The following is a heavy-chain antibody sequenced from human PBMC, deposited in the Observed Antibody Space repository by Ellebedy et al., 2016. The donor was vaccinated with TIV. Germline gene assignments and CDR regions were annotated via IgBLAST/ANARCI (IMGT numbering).Heavy chain of an antibody. CDR2: IGVYNGDT. J-gene: IGHJ4*02. D-gene: IGHD6-19*01. V-gene: IGHV1-18*04. CDR3: AREGIAVAGIDY. CDR1: GYTFTSYA. Sequence: AASVKVSCKASGYTFTSYAISWVRQAPGQGLEWIGWIGVYNGDTNYAQNFQGRVTLTRDTSTSTVYMELRSLRSDDTAVYYCAREGIAVAGIDYWGQGTLVTVSS.